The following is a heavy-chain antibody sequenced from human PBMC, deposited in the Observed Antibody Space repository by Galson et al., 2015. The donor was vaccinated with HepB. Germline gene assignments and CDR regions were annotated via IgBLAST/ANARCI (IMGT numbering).Heavy chain of an antibody. Sequence: SLRLSCAASGFTFSSYWMHWVRQAPGKGLVWVSRINSDGSSTSYADSVKGRFTISRDNAKNTLYLQMNSLRAEDTAVYYCARPEQWLADPFDYWGQGTLVTVSS. V-gene: IGHV3-74*01. CDR1: GFTFSSYW. D-gene: IGHD6-19*01. J-gene: IGHJ4*02. CDR2: INSDGSST. CDR3: ARPEQWLADPFDY.